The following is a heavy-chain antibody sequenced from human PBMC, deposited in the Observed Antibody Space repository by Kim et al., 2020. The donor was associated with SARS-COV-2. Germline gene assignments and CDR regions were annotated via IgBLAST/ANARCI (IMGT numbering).Heavy chain of an antibody. CDR3: ARTPSGGSGWSVWFDP. J-gene: IGHJ5*02. CDR1: GGSISSYY. Sequence: SETLSLTCTVSGGSISSYYWSWIRQPPGKGLEWIGYIYYSGSTNYNPSLKSRVTISVDTSKNQFSLKLSSVTAADTAVYYCARTPSGGSGWSVWFDPWGQGTLVTVSS. V-gene: IGHV4-59*13. D-gene: IGHD6-19*01. CDR2: IYYSGST.